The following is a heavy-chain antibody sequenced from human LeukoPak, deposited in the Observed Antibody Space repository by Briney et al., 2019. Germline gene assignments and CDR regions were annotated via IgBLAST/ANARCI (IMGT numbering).Heavy chain of an antibody. D-gene: IGHD3-3*01. CDR2: ISGSGGST. V-gene: IGHV3-23*01. J-gene: IGHJ4*02. Sequence: GGSLRLSCAASGFTFSSYAMSWVRQAPGKGLEWVSAISGSGGSTYYADSVKGRFTISRDNSKNTLYLQMNSLRAEDTAVYYCAKDQKGHYDFWSGVDYWGQGTLVTVSS. CDR1: GFTFSSYA. CDR3: AKDQKGHYDFWSGVDY.